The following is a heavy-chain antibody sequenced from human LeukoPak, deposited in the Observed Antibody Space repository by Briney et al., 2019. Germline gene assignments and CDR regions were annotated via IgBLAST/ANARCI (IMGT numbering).Heavy chain of an antibody. Sequence: PSGTLSLTCTVSGGSISGSSYYWGWIRQPPGKGLEWIGSIYYTENTYYNPSLKSRVTISVDTSKNQFSLKLNSVTAADTAVYYCASGYSSSSFDYWGQGTLVTVSS. CDR1: GGSISGSSYY. CDR2: IYYTENT. CDR3: ASGYSSSSFDY. J-gene: IGHJ4*02. V-gene: IGHV4-39*01. D-gene: IGHD6-6*01.